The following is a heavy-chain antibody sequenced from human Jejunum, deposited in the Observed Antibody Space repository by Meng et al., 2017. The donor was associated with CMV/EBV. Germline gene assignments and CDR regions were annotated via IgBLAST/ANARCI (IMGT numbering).Heavy chain of an antibody. J-gene: IGHJ6*02. CDR2: ISSSSSFI. CDR3: ARVGPYYDFWSGFLVGAMDV. D-gene: IGHD3-3*01. Sequence: MTRVRQAPGKGLEWVSSISSSSSFIYYADSVKGRFTISRDNAKNSLYLQMNSLRAEDTAVYYCARVGPYYDFWSGFLVGAMDVWGQGTTVTVSS. V-gene: IGHV3-21*01.